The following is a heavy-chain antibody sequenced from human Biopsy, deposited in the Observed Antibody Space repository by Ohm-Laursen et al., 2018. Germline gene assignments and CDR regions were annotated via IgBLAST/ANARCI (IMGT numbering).Heavy chain of an antibody. CDR1: GFSFTGYY. CDR3: ARGPHSGSHSCFDY. Sequence: SSVKVSCKASGFSFTGYYIHWVRQAPGQGLEWMGGIIPMFGTANYAQMFQGRVTISADESTSTSYMELSSLTTEDTAIYYCARGPHSGSHSCFDYWGRGTPVTVSS. V-gene: IGHV1-69*01. CDR2: IIPMFGTA. J-gene: IGHJ4*02. D-gene: IGHD1-26*01.